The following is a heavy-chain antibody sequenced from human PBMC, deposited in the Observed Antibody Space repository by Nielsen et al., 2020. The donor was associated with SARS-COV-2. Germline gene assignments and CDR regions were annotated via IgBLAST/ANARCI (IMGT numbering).Heavy chain of an antibody. CDR1: GFTFSGSA. Sequence: GESLKISCVASGFTFSGSAMHWVRQASGKGLEWLGRIRSYANEYATAYAASVKGRFTISRDDSKNTAYLQMNSLRAGDTAVYYCARDRDGSWYFDLCAVAPWSLSPQ. CDR3: ARDRDGSWYFDL. D-gene: IGHD3-10*01. V-gene: IGHV3-73*01. J-gene: IGHJ2*01. CDR2: IRSYANEYAT.